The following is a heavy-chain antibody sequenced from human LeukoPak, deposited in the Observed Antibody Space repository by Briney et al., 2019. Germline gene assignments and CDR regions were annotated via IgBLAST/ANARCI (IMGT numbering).Heavy chain of an antibody. CDR2: IYSGGST. CDR3: AVAYFDFWRFDY. CDR1: GFTVSSNY. J-gene: IGHJ4*02. D-gene: IGHD3-3*01. Sequence: PSGGSLRLSCAASGFTVSSNYMSWVRQAPGKGLEWVSVIYSGGSTYYEDSVKSRFTISRDNSKNTLYLHMNSLRAEDTAVYYCAVAYFDFWRFDYWGQGTLVTVSS. V-gene: IGHV3-66*01.